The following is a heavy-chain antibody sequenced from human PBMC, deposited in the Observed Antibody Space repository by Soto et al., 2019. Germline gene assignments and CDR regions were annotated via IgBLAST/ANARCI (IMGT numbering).Heavy chain of an antibody. CDR3: ARCRSSWYPLDY. J-gene: IGHJ4*02. V-gene: IGHV3-30-3*01. Sequence: VGSLRLSCAASGFTFSSYAMHWVRQAPGKGLEWVAVISYDGSNKYYADSVKGRFTISRDNSKNTLYLQMNSLRAEDTAVYYCARCRSSWYPLDYWGQGTLVTVSS. CDR2: ISYDGSNK. CDR1: GFTFSSYA. D-gene: IGHD6-13*01.